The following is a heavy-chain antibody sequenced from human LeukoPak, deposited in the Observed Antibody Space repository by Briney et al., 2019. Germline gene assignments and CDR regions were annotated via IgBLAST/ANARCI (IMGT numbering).Heavy chain of an antibody. CDR3: ARDLERIVVVSLPSDY. CDR2: INAGNGNT. V-gene: IGHV1-3*01. Sequence: ASVKVSCKASGYTFTSYAMHWVRQAPGQRLEWMGWINAGNGNTKYSQKFQGRVTIIRDTSASTAYMELSSLRSVDTAVYYCARDLERIVVVSLPSDYWGQGTLVTVSS. J-gene: IGHJ4*02. D-gene: IGHD2-21*01. CDR1: GYTFTSYA.